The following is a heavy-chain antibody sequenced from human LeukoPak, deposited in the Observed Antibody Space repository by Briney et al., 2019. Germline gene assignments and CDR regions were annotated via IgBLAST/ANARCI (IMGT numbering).Heavy chain of an antibody. CDR2: IYYSGST. J-gene: IGHJ5*02. CDR1: GGSISGSSYY. V-gene: IGHV4-31*03. Sequence: PSETLSLTCTVSGGSISGSSYYWSWIRQHPGKGLEWIGYIYYSGSTHYNPSLKSRVTISVDTSKNRFSLKLSSVTAADTAVYYCARDMTDWWFDPWGQGTLVTVSS. CDR3: ARDMTDWWFDP. D-gene: IGHD3-9*01.